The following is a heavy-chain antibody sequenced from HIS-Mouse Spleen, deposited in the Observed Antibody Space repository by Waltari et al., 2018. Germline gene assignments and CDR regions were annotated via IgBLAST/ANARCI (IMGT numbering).Heavy chain of an antibody. CDR1: GFTFSSCW. V-gene: IGHV3-7*01. D-gene: IGHD5-12*01. CDR3: ARERRGPGWFDP. Sequence: EVQLVESGGGLVQPGGSLRLSCAASGFTFSSCWMIWVRQAPGKGLEWVANIKQDGSEKYYVDAVKGRFTISRDNAKNSLYLQMNSLRAEDTAVYYCARERRGPGWFDPWGQGTLVTVSS. CDR2: IKQDGSEK. J-gene: IGHJ5*02.